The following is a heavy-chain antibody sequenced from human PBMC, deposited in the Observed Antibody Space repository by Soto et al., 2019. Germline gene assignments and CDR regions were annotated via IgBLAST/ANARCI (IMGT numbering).Heavy chain of an antibody. CDR2: ISSSSSYI. Sequence: EVQLVESGGGLVKPGGSLRLSCAASGFTFSSYNMNWVRQAPGKGLEWVSSISSSSSYIYYADSVKGRFTISRDNAKNSLYLQMNSLRAEDTAVYYCARAYCSSTSCSDAFDIWGQGTMVTVSS. CDR1: GFTFSSYN. D-gene: IGHD2-2*01. CDR3: ARAYCSSTSCSDAFDI. J-gene: IGHJ3*02. V-gene: IGHV3-21*01.